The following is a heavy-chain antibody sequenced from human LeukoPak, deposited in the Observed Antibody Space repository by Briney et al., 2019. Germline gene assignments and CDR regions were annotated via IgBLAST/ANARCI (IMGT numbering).Heavy chain of an antibody. J-gene: IGHJ5*02. V-gene: IGHV1-18*01. CDR1: GYTFTSHG. Sequence: GASVKVSCKASGYTFTSHGISWVRQAPGPGLECLGWISAKNDNTNYAQKLQGRVTMTTDTSTSTAYMELRSLRSDDTAVYYCARLVTYYDILTGYCFDPWGQGTLVSVSS. D-gene: IGHD3-9*01. CDR2: ISAKNDNT. CDR3: ARLVTYYDILTGYCFDP.